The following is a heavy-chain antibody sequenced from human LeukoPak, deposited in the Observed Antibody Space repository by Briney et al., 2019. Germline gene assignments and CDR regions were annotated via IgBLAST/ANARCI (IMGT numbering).Heavy chain of an antibody. V-gene: IGHV3-48*01. Sequence: GGSLRLSCAASGFTFSSYSMNWVRQAPGKGLEWGSYISSSSSTIYYADSVKGRFTISRDNAKNSLYLQMNSLRAEDTAVYYCARSYYDFWSGYYQILFDYWGQGTLVTVSS. CDR2: ISSSSSTI. D-gene: IGHD3-3*01. CDR1: GFTFSSYS. J-gene: IGHJ4*02. CDR3: ARSYYDFWSGYYQILFDY.